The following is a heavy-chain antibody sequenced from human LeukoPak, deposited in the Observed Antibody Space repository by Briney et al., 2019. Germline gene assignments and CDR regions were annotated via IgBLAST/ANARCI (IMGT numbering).Heavy chain of an antibody. J-gene: IGHJ4*02. CDR2: INPDSGGT. CDR1: GYTFTGYY. D-gene: IGHD2-2*02. CDR3: ARGDANGYCSSTSCYIG. V-gene: IGHV1-2*02. Sequence: ASVKVSCKASGYTFTGYYIHWVRQAPGQGLEWMGWINPDSGGTNYAQKFRGRVTMIRDTSFSTAYMELSRLTYDDTAVYYCARGDANGYCSSTSCYIGWGQGTLVTVSS.